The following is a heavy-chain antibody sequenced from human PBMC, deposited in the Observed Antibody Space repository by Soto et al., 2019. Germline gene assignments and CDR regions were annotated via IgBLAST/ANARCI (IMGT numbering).Heavy chain of an antibody. Sequence: GGSLRLSCAASGFTVSSNYMSWVRQAPGKGLEWVSVIYSGGSTYYADSVKGRFTISRDNSKNTLYLQMNSLRAEDTAVYYCASSTPTVTHYFDYWGQGTLVTVSS. CDR3: ASSTPTVTHYFDY. CDR1: GFTVSSNY. D-gene: IGHD4-17*01. CDR2: IYSGGST. J-gene: IGHJ4*02. V-gene: IGHV3-66*01.